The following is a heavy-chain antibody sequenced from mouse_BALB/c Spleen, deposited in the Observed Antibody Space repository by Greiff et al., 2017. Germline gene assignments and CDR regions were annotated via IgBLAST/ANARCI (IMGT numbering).Heavy chain of an antibody. CDR1: GYTFTSYW. D-gene: IGHD2-4*01. CDR3: ARCDYDGAWFAY. J-gene: IGHJ3*01. Sequence: QVHVKQPGAELVKPGASVKLSCKASGYTFTSYWMHWVKQRPGQGLEWIGEIDPSDSYTNYNQKFKGKATLTVDKSSSTAYMQLSSLTSEDSAVYYCARCDYDGAWFAYWGQGTLVTVSA. V-gene: IGHV1-69*02. CDR2: IDPSDSYT.